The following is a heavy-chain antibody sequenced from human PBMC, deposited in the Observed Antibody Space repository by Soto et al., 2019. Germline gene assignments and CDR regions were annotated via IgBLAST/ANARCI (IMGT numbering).Heavy chain of an antibody. J-gene: IGHJ5*02. CDR2: ITGSGAGS. CDR1: GFTFSSYA. V-gene: IGHV3-23*01. CDR3: AKAYSNSWPNDWFDP. Sequence: EVQLLESGGGWLQPGGSLRLSCAASGFTFSSYAMNWVRQAPGKGLEWVSGITGSGAGSYHSDSVKGRFTISRDNSKNTLYLQMNSLRAEDTAVYYCAKAYSNSWPNDWFDPWGQGTLVTVSS. D-gene: IGHD6-13*01.